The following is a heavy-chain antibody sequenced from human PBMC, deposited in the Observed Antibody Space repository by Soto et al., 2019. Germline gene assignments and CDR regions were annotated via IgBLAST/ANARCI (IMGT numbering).Heavy chain of an antibody. CDR3: ARDKYSSGWYVY. V-gene: IGHV3-21*01. CDR1: GFTFSSYS. J-gene: IGHJ4*02. CDR2: ISSSSSYI. D-gene: IGHD6-19*01. Sequence: PGGSLRLSCAASGFTFSSYSMNWVRQAPGKGLEWVSSISSSSSYIYYADSVKGRFTISRDNAKNSLYLQMNSLRAEDTAVYYCARDKYSSGWYVYWGQGTLVTVSS.